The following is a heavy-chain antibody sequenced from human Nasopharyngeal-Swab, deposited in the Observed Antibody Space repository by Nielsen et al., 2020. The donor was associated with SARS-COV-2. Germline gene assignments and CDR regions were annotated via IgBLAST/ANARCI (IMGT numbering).Heavy chain of an antibody. J-gene: IGHJ4*02. V-gene: IGHV3-53*01. CDR2: IYSGGST. Sequence: GESLKISCAASGFTISSNYMSWVRQAPGKGLEWVSVIYSGGSTYYADSVKGRFTISRDNSKNTLYLQMNSLRAEDTAVYYCARDAGGDYWGQGTLVTVSS. CDR3: ARDAGGDY. D-gene: IGHD3-10*01. CDR1: GFTISSNY.